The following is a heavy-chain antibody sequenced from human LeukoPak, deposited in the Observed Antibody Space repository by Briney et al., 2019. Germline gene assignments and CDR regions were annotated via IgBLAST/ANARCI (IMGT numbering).Heavy chain of an antibody. Sequence: PGRSLRLSCAASGFTFSSYAMHWVRQAPGKGLEWVAVISYDGSNKYYADSVKGRFTISRDNSKNTLYLQMNSLRAEDTAVYYCARAAYGSGSSPADYWGQGTLVTVSS. V-gene: IGHV3-30-3*01. CDR3: ARAAYGSGSSPADY. CDR2: ISYDGSNK. CDR1: GFTFSSYA. J-gene: IGHJ4*02. D-gene: IGHD3-10*01.